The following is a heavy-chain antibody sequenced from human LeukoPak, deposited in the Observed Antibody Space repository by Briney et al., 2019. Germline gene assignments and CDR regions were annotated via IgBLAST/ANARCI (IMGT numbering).Heavy chain of an antibody. V-gene: IGHV3-64D*09. CDR1: GFTFSSYA. D-gene: IGHD6-19*01. CDR3: VKITSSSGGDY. J-gene: IGHJ4*02. Sequence: GGSLRLSCSASGFTFSSYAMYWVRQAPGKGLEYVSGISSNGGSTYYADPVKGRFTISRDNSKNTLYLQMSSLRAEDTAVYYCVKITSSSGGDYWGQGTLVTVSS. CDR2: ISSNGGST.